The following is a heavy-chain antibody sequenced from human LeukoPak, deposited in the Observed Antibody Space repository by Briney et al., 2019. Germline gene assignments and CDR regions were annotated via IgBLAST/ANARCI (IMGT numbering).Heavy chain of an antibody. Sequence: QAGGSLRLSCAASGFTFSSYNMNWVRQAPGKGLEWIAYISSSSSTKYYADSVKGRFTISRDNAKNSLYLQMNSLRAEDTAVYYCARGRAKPDYWGQGTLVTASS. CDR3: ARGRAKPDY. CDR1: GFTFSSYN. V-gene: IGHV3-48*04. J-gene: IGHJ4*02. CDR2: ISSSSSTK.